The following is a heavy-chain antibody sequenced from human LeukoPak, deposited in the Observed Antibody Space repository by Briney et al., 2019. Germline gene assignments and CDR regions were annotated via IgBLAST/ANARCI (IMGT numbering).Heavy chain of an antibody. J-gene: IGHJ4*02. D-gene: IGHD3-3*01. CDR1: GGSISSYY. V-gene: IGHV4-59*01. CDR3: ARLLRDYDFSSALYFDY. CDR2: IYYSGST. Sequence: SETLSLTCTVSGGSISSYYWSWIRQPPGKGLEWIGYIYYSGSTNYNPSLKSRVTISVDTSKNQFSLKLSSVTAADTAVYYCARLLRDYDFSSALYFDYWGQGTLVTVSS.